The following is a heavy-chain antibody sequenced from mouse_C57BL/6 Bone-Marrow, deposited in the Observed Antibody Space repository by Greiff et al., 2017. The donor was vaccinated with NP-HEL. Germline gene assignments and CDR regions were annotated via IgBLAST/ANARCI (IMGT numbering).Heavy chain of an antibody. D-gene: IGHD1-1*01. V-gene: IGHV1-5*01. CDR3: TRVLLRSLYWYFDV. J-gene: IGHJ1*03. CDR1: GYTFTSYW. Sequence: EVKVVESGTVLARPGASVKMSCKTSGYTFTSYWMHWVKQRPGQGLEWIGAIYPGNSDTSYNQKFKGKAKLTAVTSASTAYMELSSLTNEDSAVYYCTRVLLRSLYWYFDVWGTGTTVTVSS. CDR2: IYPGNSDT.